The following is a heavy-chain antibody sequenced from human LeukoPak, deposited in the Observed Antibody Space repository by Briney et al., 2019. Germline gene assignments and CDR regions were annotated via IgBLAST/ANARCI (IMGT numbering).Heavy chain of an antibody. V-gene: IGHV4-34*01. CDR1: GGSFSGYC. Sequence: SETLSLTCAVYGGSFSGYCWSWIRQPPGKGLEWIGEINHSGSTNYNPSLKSRVTISVDTSKNQFSLKLSSVTAADTAVYYCARRRYSSSWYGYYYMDVWGKGTTVTISS. CDR2: INHSGST. D-gene: IGHD6-13*01. J-gene: IGHJ6*03. CDR3: ARRRYSSSWYGYYYMDV.